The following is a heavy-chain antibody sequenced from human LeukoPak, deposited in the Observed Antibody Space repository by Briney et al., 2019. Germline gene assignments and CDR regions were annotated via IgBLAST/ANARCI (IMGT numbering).Heavy chain of an antibody. CDR1: GFTFSRYA. V-gene: IGHV3-23*01. Sequence: PGGSLRLSCAASGFTFSRYAMTWVRQAPGRGLEWVSTISDSGVYADSVKGRFTISRDNSKNTLYLQMNGLRAEDTAGYYCAKGADYGSGRVDYWGQGTLVTVSS. J-gene: IGHJ4*02. D-gene: IGHD6-19*01. CDR2: ISDSGV. CDR3: AKGADYGSGRVDY.